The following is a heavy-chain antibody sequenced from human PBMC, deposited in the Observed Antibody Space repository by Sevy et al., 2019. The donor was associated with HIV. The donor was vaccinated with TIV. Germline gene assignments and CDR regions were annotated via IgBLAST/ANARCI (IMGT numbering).Heavy chain of an antibody. CDR2: ISSGSSYI. V-gene: IGHV3-21*01. CDR3: VRDINYYGSGGLDY. J-gene: IGHJ4*02. D-gene: IGHD3-10*01. Sequence: GSLRLSCAASGFTFSYYTMNWVRQAPGKGLEWVSYISSGSSYIHYADSVKGRFTISRDNAKNSVYLQMNSLRAEDTAVYYCVRDINYYGSGGLDYWGLGTLVTVSS. CDR1: GFTFSYYT.